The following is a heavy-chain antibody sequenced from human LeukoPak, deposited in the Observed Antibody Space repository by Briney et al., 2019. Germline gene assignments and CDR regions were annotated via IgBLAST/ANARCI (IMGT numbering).Heavy chain of an antibody. V-gene: IGHV4-34*01. D-gene: IGHD4-17*01. CDR1: GGSFSGYY. Sequence: SETLSLTCAVYGGSFSGYYWSWIRQPPGKGLEWIGEINHSGSTNYNPSLKSRVTISVDTSKNQFSLKLSSVTAADTAVYYCARGRPRGDLGYWGQGTLVTVSS. CDR2: INHSGST. CDR3: ARGRPRGDLGY. J-gene: IGHJ4*02.